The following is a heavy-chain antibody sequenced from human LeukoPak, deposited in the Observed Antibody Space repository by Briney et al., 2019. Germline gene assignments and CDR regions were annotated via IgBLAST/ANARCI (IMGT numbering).Heavy chain of an antibody. V-gene: IGHV3-30*01. D-gene: IGHD2-2*02. CDR2: VSYDGSNK. CDR1: GLTLRSYA. J-gene: IGHJ1*01. CDR3: ARSYCRSTSCYNPYFEH. Sequence: PGRALRLAFAASGLTLRSYAIDWGRQAPRKGLGWVAGVSYDGSNKYYAQSVNGRFTMSRDNSKNTLYLQMNSLRAEDTAVYYCARSYCRSTSCYNPYFEHWGQGTVVT.